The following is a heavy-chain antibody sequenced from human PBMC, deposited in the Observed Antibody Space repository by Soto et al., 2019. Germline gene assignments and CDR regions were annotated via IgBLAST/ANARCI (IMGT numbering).Heavy chain of an antibody. Sequence: QVQRVQSGAEVKKPGSSVKVSCKTSGVSFNNNGIGWVRQAPGHGLEWMGGVSPPFRTSNYARKFQGRISITADASTGTVNMELCSLTSEDTAQYYCARVLYYGSGSYSPYGMDVWGQGTTVTVSS. V-gene: IGHV1-69*01. CDR2: VSPPFRTS. D-gene: IGHD3-10*01. J-gene: IGHJ6*02. CDR1: GVSFNNNG. CDR3: ARVLYYGSGSYSPYGMDV.